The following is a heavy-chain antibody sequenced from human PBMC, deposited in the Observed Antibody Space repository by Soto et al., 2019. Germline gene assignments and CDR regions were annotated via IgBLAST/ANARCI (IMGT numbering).Heavy chain of an antibody. CDR3: ARPLNCGGDCYPDAFDI. CDR1: GYTFTSYD. D-gene: IGHD2-21*01. V-gene: IGHV1-8*02. Sequence: ASVKVSCKASGYTFTSYDINWVRQATGQGLEWMGWMNPNSGNTGYAQKFQGRVTMTRNTSISTAYMELSSLRSEDTALYYSARPLNCGGDCYPDAFDIWGQGTMVTVSS. CDR2: MNPNSGNT. J-gene: IGHJ3*02.